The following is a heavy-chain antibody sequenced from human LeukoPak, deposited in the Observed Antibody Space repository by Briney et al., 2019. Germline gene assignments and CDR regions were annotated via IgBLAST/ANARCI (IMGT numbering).Heavy chain of an antibody. D-gene: IGHD3-22*01. J-gene: IGHJ5*02. CDR2: ISNSGSA. V-gene: IGHV4-59*08. Sequence: SETLSLTCTVSGGSIRSYYWSWIRQPPGKGLELIGYISNSGSAKYNQSLKSRVTISVDGSKNQFSLKLRSVTAGDTAVYYCARHLGTELDYYDASGYYARWFDPWGQGTLVTVSS. CDR1: GGSIRSYY. CDR3: ARHLGTELDYYDASGYYARWFDP.